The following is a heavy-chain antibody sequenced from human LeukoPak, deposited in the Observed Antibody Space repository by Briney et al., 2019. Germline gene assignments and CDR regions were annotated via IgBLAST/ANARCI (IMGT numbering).Heavy chain of an antibody. D-gene: IGHD1-1*01. CDR1: GYSFTAHY. Sequence: ASVKVSCKTSGYSFTAHYIHWVRQALGQALQWLAYIDCGAGDTNYAQPFQGRVTVTRDKSINTAYLELSSLTFDDTAIYYCVRDPREPANDLDYWGRGTLVTVSS. CDR2: IDCGAGDT. CDR3: VRDPREPANDLDY. V-gene: IGHV1-2*02. J-gene: IGHJ4*01.